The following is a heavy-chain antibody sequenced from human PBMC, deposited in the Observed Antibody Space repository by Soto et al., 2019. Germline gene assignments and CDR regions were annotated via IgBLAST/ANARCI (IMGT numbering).Heavy chain of an antibody. CDR1: GFIFKMYW. J-gene: IGHJ4*02. CDR3: TRGPRPTSIGTGAF. V-gene: IGHV3-74*01. D-gene: IGHD3-10*01. Sequence: GGSLRLSCETSGFIFKMYWMHWIRQVPGQGPQWVARITDDGSTTYYAASVEGRFTISRDNAKNALYLQMTSLRPDDTAVYYCTRGPRPTSIGTGAFWGQGTLVTVSS. CDR2: ITDDGSTT.